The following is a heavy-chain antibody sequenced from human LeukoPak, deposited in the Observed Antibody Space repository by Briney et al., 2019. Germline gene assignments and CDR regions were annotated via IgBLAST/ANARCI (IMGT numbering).Heavy chain of an antibody. V-gene: IGHV4-39*07. CDR2: IYYSGST. J-gene: IGHJ4*02. CDR3: VRDRHDSLDS. CDR1: GGSISSSSYY. Sequence: SETLSLTCTVSGGSISSSSYYWGWIRQPPGKGLEWIGSIYYSGSTYYNPSLKSRVTISVDTSKNQFSLKLSSMTAADTAVYYCVRDRHDSLDSWGQGALVTVPS. D-gene: IGHD3-22*01.